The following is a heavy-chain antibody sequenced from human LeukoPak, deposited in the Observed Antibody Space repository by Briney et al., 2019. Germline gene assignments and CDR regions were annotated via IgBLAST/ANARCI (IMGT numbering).Heavy chain of an antibody. V-gene: IGHV4-34*01. Sequence: PSETLSLTCAVYGGSFSGYYWSWIRQPPGKGLEWIGEINHSGSTNYNPSLKSRVTISVDTSKNQFSLKLSSVTAADTAVYYCARVFGWGATFDYWGQGTLVTVSS. J-gene: IGHJ4*02. CDR2: INHSGST. D-gene: IGHD1-26*01. CDR3: ARVFGWGATFDY. CDR1: GGSFSGYY.